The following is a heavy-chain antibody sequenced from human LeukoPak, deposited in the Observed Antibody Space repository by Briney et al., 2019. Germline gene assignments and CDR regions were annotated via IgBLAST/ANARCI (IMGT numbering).Heavy chain of an antibody. CDR3: ARVSGYSYGWSYYYYMDV. CDR1: GGSFSGYY. J-gene: IGHJ6*03. Sequence: SETLSLTCAVYGGSFSGYYWSWIRQPPGKGLEWIGEINHSGSTNYNPSLKSRVTISVDTSKNQFSLKLSSVTAADTAVYYRARVSGYSYGWSYYYYMDVWGKGTTVTVSS. D-gene: IGHD5-18*01. V-gene: IGHV4-34*01. CDR2: INHSGST.